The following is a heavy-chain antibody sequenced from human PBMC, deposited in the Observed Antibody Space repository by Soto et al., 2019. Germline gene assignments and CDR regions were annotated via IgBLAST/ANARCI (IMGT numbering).Heavy chain of an antibody. Sequence: SGPTLVKPTQTLTLTCTFSGFSLSTSGVGVGWIRQPPGKALEWLALIYWDDDKRYSPSLKSRLTITKDTSKNQVVLTMTNMDPVDTATYYCAHIRIEQLDPYYYYYYMDVWGKGTTVTVSS. CDR3: AHIRIEQLDPYYYYYYMDV. CDR1: GFSLSTSGVG. D-gene: IGHD6-13*01. V-gene: IGHV2-5*02. J-gene: IGHJ6*03. CDR2: IYWDDDK.